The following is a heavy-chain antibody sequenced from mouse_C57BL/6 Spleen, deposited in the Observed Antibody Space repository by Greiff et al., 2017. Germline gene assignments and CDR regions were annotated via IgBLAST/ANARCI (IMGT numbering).Heavy chain of an antibody. CDR2: IDPSDSET. D-gene: IGHD1-2*01. V-gene: IGHV1-52*01. CDR1: GYTFTSYW. J-gene: IGHJ1*03. Sequence: QVQLKQPGAELVRPGSSVKLSCKASGYTFTSYWMHWVKQRPIQGLEWIGNIDPSDSETHYNQKFKDKATLTVDKSSSTAYMQLSSLTSEDSAVYYCVSITTKWYFDVWGTGTTVTVSS. CDR3: VSITTKWYFDV.